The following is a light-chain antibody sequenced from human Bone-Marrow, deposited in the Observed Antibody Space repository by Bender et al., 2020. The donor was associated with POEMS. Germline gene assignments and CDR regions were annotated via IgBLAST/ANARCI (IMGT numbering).Light chain of an antibody. Sequence: SYEVTQPPSVSVSPGQTASITCSGDDLGDKYVAWYQQKPGQSPVLVIYQDTKRPSGIPERFSGSNSGNTATLTISGTQAMDEADYYCQAWENYSVRFGGGTKLTVL. CDR2: QDT. V-gene: IGLV3-1*01. CDR1: DLGDKY. J-gene: IGLJ2*01. CDR3: QAWENYSVR.